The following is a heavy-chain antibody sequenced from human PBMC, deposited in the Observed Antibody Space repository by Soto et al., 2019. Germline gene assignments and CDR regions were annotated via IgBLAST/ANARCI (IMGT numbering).Heavy chain of an antibody. CDR1: GGTFSSYA. CDR2: IIPIFGTA. V-gene: IGHV1-69*12. J-gene: IGHJ3*02. Sequence: QVQLVQSGAEVKKPGSSVKVSCKASGGTFSSYAISWVRQAPGQGLEWMGGIIPIFGTANYAQKFQGRVTITADESTSTAYMELSSLRSEDTAVYYCARDRYCSGGRCPGMLFDIWGQGTMVTVSS. D-gene: IGHD2-15*01. CDR3: ARDRYCSGGRCPGMLFDI.